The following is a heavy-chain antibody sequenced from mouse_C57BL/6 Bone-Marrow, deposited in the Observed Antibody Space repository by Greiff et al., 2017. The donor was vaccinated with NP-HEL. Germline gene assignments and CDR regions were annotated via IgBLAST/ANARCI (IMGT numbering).Heavy chain of an antibody. V-gene: IGHV1-80*01. Sequence: VKLQESGAELVKPGASVKISCKASGYEFSNYWMNWVKQRPGKGLEWIGQIYPGDGDTNYNGKFKAKGTLTADKSSSTAYMQLSRLTSEDSAVYFCARGAYGGQGTLVTVSA. CDR1: GYEFSNYW. CDR2: IYPGDGDT. J-gene: IGHJ3*01. CDR3: ARGAY.